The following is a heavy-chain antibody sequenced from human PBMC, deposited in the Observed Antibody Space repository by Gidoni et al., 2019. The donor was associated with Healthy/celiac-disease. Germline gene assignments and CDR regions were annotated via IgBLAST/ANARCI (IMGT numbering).Heavy chain of an antibody. CDR3: ARDSDYYDSSGPRD. CDR2: ISYDGSNK. J-gene: IGHJ4*02. V-gene: IGHV3-30-3*01. CDR1: GFTFSSYA. D-gene: IGHD3-22*01. Sequence: QVQLVESGGGVVQPGRSLSLSCAASGFTFSSYAMHWVRQAPGKGLEWVAVISYDGSNKYYADSVKGRFTISRDNSKNTLYLQMNSLRAEDTAVYYCARDSDYYDSSGPRDWGQGTLVTVSS.